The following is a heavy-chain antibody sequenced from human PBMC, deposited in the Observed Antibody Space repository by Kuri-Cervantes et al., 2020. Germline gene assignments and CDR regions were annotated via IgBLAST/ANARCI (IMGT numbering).Heavy chain of an antibody. CDR1: GGSISSYY. Sequence: SETLSLTCTVSGGSISSYYWSWIRQPPGKGLEWIGNIYYSGSTNYNPSLKSRVTISVDTSKNQFSLKLSSVTAADTAVYYCARDYVWGSYRLIDYWGQGTLVTVSS. V-gene: IGHV4-59*13. J-gene: IGHJ4*02. CDR3: ARDYVWGSYRLIDY. D-gene: IGHD3-16*02. CDR2: IYYSGST.